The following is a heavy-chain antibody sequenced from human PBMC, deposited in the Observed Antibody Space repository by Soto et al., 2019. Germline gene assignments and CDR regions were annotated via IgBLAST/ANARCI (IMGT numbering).Heavy chain of an antibody. Sequence: PGGSLRLSCAASGFTFSSYGMHWVRQAPGKGLEWVAVIWYDGSNKYYADSVKGRFTISRDNSKNTLYLQMNSLRAEDTAVYYCARGGQPIMGTEWPTSYYFDYWGQGTLVTVSS. J-gene: IGHJ4*02. CDR3: ARGGQPIMGTEWPTSYYFDY. CDR1: GFTFSSYG. CDR2: IWYDGSNK. D-gene: IGHD3-3*01. V-gene: IGHV3-33*01.